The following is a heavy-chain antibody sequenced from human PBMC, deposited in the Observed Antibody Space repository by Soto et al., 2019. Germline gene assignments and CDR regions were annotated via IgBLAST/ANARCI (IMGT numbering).Heavy chain of an antibody. Sequence: EVQLVESGGGLVKPGGSLRLSCAASGFTFSSYSMNWVRQAPGKVLEWVSSISSSSSYIYYADSVKGRFTISRDNAKNSLYLQMNSLRAEDTAVYYCARDVYSSSRYFDYWGQGTLVTVSS. V-gene: IGHV3-21*01. CDR3: ARDVYSSSRYFDY. CDR1: GFTFSSYS. J-gene: IGHJ4*02. CDR2: ISSSSSYI. D-gene: IGHD6-6*01.